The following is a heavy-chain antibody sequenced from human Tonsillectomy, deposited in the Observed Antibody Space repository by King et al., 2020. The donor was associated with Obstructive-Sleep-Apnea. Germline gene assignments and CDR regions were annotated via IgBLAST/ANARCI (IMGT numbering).Heavy chain of an antibody. CDR1: GFTCSSYA. J-gene: IGHJ6*02. CDR3: ATLGSDYGDYVFPPTPYYYYYYGMDV. Sequence: VQLVESGGGLVQPGGSLRLSCAASGFTCSSYAMSWVRQAPGKGLEWVSAISGSGGSTYYADSVKGRFTISRDNSKNTLYLQMNSLRAEDTAVYYCATLGSDYGDYVFPPTPYYYYYYGMDVWGQGTTVTVSS. CDR2: ISGSGGST. D-gene: IGHD4-17*01. V-gene: IGHV3-23*04.